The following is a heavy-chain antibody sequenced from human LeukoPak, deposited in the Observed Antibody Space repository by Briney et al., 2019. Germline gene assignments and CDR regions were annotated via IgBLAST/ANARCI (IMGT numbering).Heavy chain of an antibody. CDR1: GGSISSFY. V-gene: IGHV4-59*08. Sequence: PSETLSLTCTGYGGSISSFYWSWIRQPPGHGLKWIGYIYYSGSTNYHPSLKSRVTISVHTSKNQFSLKLSSVTAADTAVYYCARHYCSSTSCFYNWFDPWGQGTLVTVSS. D-gene: IGHD2-2*01. CDR3: ARHYCSSTSCFYNWFDP. CDR2: IYYSGST. J-gene: IGHJ5*02.